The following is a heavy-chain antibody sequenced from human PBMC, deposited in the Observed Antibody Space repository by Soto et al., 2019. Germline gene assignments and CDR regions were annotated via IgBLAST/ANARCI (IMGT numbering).Heavy chain of an antibody. Sequence: GGSLRLSCAASGFTFSSYSMNWVRQAPGKGLEWVSYISSSSSTIYYADSVKGRFTISRDNAKNSLYLQMNSLRAEDTAVYYCARDYRSSSWYFAFDIWGQGTMVTVSS. CDR2: ISSSSSTI. D-gene: IGHD6-13*01. V-gene: IGHV3-48*01. J-gene: IGHJ3*02. CDR3: ARDYRSSSWYFAFDI. CDR1: GFTFSSYS.